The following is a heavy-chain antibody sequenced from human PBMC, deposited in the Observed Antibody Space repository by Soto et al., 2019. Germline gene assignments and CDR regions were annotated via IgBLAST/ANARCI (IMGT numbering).Heavy chain of an antibody. J-gene: IGHJ6*02. CDR2: INGGNGIT. Sequence: QVHLVQSGAEVKKPGASVKVSCKAFGYTFSSHAIHWVRQAPGQRPEWMGWINGGNGITRYAQNFQDRVTLTRDTYERTTDMELSSLKSEDTAVYYCARATYHSGGVASNAMDVWGQGTTVTVSS. D-gene: IGHD3-10*01. CDR3: ARATYHSGGVASNAMDV. CDR1: GYTFSSHA. V-gene: IGHV1-3*01.